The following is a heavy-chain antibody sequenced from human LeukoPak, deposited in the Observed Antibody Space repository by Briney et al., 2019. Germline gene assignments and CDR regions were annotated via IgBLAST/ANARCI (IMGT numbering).Heavy chain of an antibody. V-gene: IGHV4-59*08. CDR3: ARTVLGRLFDY. CDR2: IYYSGST. Sequence: SETLSLTFTVCGGSINSYYWSWIRQPPGKGLEWIGYIYYSGSTNYNPSPKSRVTISLDTSKNQFSLKLNPVTAADTAVYYCARTVLGRLFDYWGQGTLVTVSS. CDR1: GGSINSYY. J-gene: IGHJ4*02. D-gene: IGHD2-8*02.